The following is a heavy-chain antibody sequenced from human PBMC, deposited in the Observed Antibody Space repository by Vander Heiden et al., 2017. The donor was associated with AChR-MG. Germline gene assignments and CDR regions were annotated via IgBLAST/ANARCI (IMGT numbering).Heavy chain of an antibody. J-gene: IGHJ6*02. Sequence: QVQLVQSGAEVKKPGSSVKVSCKASGGTFSSYAISWGRQAPGQGLEWMGGIIPIFGTANYEQKFQGRVTITADKSTSTAYMELSSLRSEDTAVYYCARSIAEIRFYYYYGMDVWGQGTTVTVSS. CDR2: IIPIFGTA. V-gene: IGHV1-69*06. D-gene: IGHD6-6*01. CDR1: GGTFSSYA. CDR3: ARSIAEIRFYYYYGMDV.